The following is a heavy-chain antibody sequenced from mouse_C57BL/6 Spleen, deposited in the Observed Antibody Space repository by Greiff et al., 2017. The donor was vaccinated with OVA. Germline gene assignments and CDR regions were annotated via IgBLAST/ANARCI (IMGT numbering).Heavy chain of an antibody. J-gene: IGHJ2*01. Sequence: VQLQQSGAELVKPGASVKISCKASGYAFSSYWMNWVKQRPGTGLEWIGQIYPGDGDTNYNGKFKGKATLTADKSSSTAYMQLSSLTSEDSAVYFCARSRYDYDLDYWGQGTTLTVSS. CDR3: ARSRYDYDLDY. V-gene: IGHV1-80*01. CDR2: IYPGDGDT. CDR1: GYAFSSYW. D-gene: IGHD2-4*01.